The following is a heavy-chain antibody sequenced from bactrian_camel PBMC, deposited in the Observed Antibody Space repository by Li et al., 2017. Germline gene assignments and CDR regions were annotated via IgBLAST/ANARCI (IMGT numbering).Heavy chain of an antibody. J-gene: IGHJ4*01. V-gene: IGHV3S1*01. D-gene: IGHD2*01. Sequence: QLVESGGGLVQPGGSLRLSCAASGFTFSTYEAYWVRQAPGKGLEWISGTTSGGRYASSVQDRFTISRDNAKNALYLQLDKLSTEDTAMYYCARDPAGAGYYGRGTQVTVS. CDR2: TTSGGR. CDR1: GFTFSTYE.